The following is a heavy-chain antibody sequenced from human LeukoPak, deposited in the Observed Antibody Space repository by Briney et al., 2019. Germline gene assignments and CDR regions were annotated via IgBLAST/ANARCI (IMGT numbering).Heavy chain of an antibody. D-gene: IGHD3-22*01. Sequence: SETLSLTCTVSGASISSSFWSWIRQSPGKGLEWIRYIYHTGSTNYNPSLESRVTISVDRSKNQFSLKLTSVTAADTAVYYCARGYFDRRGYSNPFDHWGQGALVTVSS. V-gene: IGHV4-59*01. CDR1: GASISSSF. CDR3: ARGYFDRRGYSNPFDH. CDR2: IYHTGST. J-gene: IGHJ4*02.